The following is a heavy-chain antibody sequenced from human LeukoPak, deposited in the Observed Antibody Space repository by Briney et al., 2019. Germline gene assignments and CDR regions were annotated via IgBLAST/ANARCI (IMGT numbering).Heavy chain of an antibody. CDR3: AKSRHIAVAGSFDY. V-gene: IGHV3-7*03. Sequence: GGSLRLSCAVSGFTFSGFWMSWSCQAPGKGLEWVASINSDGSEGYYADVVKGRFTISRDNAKNTLYLQMNSLRAEDTAVYYCAKSRHIAVAGSFDYWGQGTLVTVSS. D-gene: IGHD6-19*01. CDR1: GFTFSGFW. J-gene: IGHJ4*02. CDR2: INSDGSEG.